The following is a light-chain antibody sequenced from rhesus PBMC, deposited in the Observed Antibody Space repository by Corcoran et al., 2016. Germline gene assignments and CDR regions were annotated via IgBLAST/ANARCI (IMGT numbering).Light chain of an antibody. V-gene: IGKV2-78*01. Sequence: DIVMTQTPLSLPVTPGEPASISCRSSQSLLDSDGYTHLHWYLQTTGQSPRLLIYLVSNRASGVPDRLSGNGSGTDFTLKISRVETGDVGVYYCMQTLPTPFTFGPGTKLDIK. CDR1: QSLLDSDGYTH. CDR3: MQTLPTPFT. J-gene: IGKJ3*01. CDR2: LVS.